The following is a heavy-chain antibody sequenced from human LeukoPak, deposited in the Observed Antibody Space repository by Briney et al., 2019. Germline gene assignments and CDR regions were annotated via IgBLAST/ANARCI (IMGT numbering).Heavy chain of an antibody. CDR2: IYHSGST. J-gene: IGHJ5*01. CDR3: ATHITVWKTNLFDS. D-gene: IGHD3-3*01. CDR1: GYSISSGHF. V-gene: IGHV4-38-2*02. Sequence: SETLSLTCTVSGYSISSGHFWGWIRQPPGKGLEWIGSIYHSGSTYYNPSLKSRVTISVDTSKNQFSLKLSSVTATDTAVYYFATHITVWKTNLFDSWGPGTLVTVSA.